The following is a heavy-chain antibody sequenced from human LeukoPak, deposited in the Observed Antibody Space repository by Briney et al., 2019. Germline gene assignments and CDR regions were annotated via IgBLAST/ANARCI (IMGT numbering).Heavy chain of an antibody. J-gene: IGHJ4*02. V-gene: IGHV3-23*01. Sequence: GGSLRLSCAASGFTFSTYAMSWVRQAPGKGLEWVSSLSGSGGSTYYADSVKGRLTISRDNSKNTLYLQMNSLRHEDTAVYYCAKVLGIAVAGKVDYWGQGTLVTVSS. CDR3: AKVLGIAVAGKVDY. CDR2: LSGSGGST. D-gene: IGHD6-19*01. CDR1: GFTFSTYA.